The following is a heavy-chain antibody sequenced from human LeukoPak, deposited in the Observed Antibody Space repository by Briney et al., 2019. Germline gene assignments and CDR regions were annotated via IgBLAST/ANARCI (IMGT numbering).Heavy chain of an antibody. J-gene: IGHJ4*02. D-gene: IGHD1-1*01. V-gene: IGHV3-21*01. CDR1: GFTFSSYS. CDR3: ARDANDALDY. CDR2: ISSSSSYI. Sequence: KPGGSLRLSCAASGFTFSSYSMNWVRQAPGKGLEWVSTISSSSSYIYYADSVKGRFTISRDNAKNSLYLQMNSLRAEDTAVYYCARDANDALDYWGQGTLVTVSS.